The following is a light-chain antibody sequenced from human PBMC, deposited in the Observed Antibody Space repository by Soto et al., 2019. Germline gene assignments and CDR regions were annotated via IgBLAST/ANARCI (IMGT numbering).Light chain of an antibody. J-gene: IGKJ1*01. CDR1: QSVLYSSNHKNY. CDR3: QQYYSTPQT. CDR2: WAS. V-gene: IGKV4-1*01. Sequence: DIVMTQSPDSLAVSLGERATINCKSSQSVLYSSNHKNYLAWYQQKPGQPPKLLIYWASTRESGVPDRFNGSGYGTDFTLTISSLQAEDVAVYYCQQYYSTPQTFGQGTKVEIK.